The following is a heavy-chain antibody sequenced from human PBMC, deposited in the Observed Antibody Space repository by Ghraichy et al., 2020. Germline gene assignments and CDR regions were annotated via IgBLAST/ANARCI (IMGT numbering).Heavy chain of an antibody. D-gene: IGHD6-13*01. J-gene: IGHJ6*02. CDR1: GFTFRSYG. CDR2: ISYDGRDE. V-gene: IGHV3-30*18. Sequence: RGSLRLSCAASGFTFRSYGFHWVRQAPGKGLEWVAVISYDGRDEDYIDSVKGRFTISRDNSKNTVYLQMSSLRAEDTAVYYCAKGAEAGFYYYYGMDVWGQGTTVTVSS. CDR3: AKGAEAGFYYYYGMDV.